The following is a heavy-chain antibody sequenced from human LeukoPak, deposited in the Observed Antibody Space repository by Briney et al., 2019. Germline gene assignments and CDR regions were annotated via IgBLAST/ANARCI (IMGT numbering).Heavy chain of an antibody. Sequence: HGESLKISCKGSGXSFTNYWIGWVRQMPGKGLEWMGIIYPGDSDTRYSPSFQGQVTMSADKSISTAYLQWSSLKASDTAMYYCARHNPYSNSWYLGYWGQGSLVTVSS. CDR3: ARHNPYSNSWYLGY. J-gene: IGHJ4*02. D-gene: IGHD6-13*01. CDR2: IYPGDSDT. V-gene: IGHV5-51*01. CDR1: GXSFTNYW.